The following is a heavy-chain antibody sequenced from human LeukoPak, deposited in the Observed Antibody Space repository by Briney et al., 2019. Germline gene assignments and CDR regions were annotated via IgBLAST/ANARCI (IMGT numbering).Heavy chain of an antibody. CDR2: IYHSGST. Sequence: PSETLSLTCTVSGYSISSGYYWGWIRQPPGKGLEWIGSIYHSGSTYYNPSLKSRVTISVDTSKNQFSLKLSSVTAADTAVYYCARDIVGVSGSYYKPLDYWGQGTLVTVSS. CDR1: GYSISSGYY. V-gene: IGHV4-38-2*02. D-gene: IGHD3-10*01. J-gene: IGHJ4*02. CDR3: ARDIVGVSGSYYKPLDY.